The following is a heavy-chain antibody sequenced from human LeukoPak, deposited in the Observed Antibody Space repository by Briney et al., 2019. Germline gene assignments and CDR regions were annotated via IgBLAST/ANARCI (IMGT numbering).Heavy chain of an antibody. J-gene: IGHJ3*02. CDR3: ATSSSDALHI. D-gene: IGHD6-6*01. Sequence: GEPLKISCKGSGYIFTTYWIGRVRQMPAKGLEWMGFIYPGDSDSRYSPSFQGQVTISADKSISTAYLQWSSLKASDTAMYYCATSSSDALHIWGQGTMVTVSS. V-gene: IGHV5-51*01. CDR2: IYPGDSDS. CDR1: GYIFTTYW.